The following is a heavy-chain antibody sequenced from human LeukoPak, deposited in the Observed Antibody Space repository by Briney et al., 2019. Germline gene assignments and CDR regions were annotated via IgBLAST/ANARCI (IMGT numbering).Heavy chain of an antibody. CDR3: ARGGEYSYASSDY. CDR2: IYAGDSET. V-gene: IGHV5-51*01. D-gene: IGHD5-18*01. J-gene: IGHJ4*02. CDR1: GYSFTNYW. Sequence: GESLKISCKGFGYSFTNYWIGWVRQMPGKGLEWMGIIYAGDSETKYSPSFQGQVTISADKSISTAYLQWSSLKASDTAMYYCARGGEYSYASSDYWGQGTLVTVSS.